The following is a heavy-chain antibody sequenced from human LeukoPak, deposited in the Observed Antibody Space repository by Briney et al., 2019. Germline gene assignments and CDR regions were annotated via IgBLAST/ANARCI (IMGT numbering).Heavy chain of an antibody. V-gene: IGHV4-4*02. CDR2: IYHSGST. D-gene: IGHD7-27*01. CDR1: GGSISSSNW. Sequence: SETPSLTCAVSGGSISSSNWWSWVRQPPGKGLEWIGEIYHSGSTNYNPSLKSRVTISVDKSKNQFSLKLSSVTAADTAVYFCARTGTGDPFDYWGQGTLVSVSS. J-gene: IGHJ4*02. CDR3: ARTGTGDPFDY.